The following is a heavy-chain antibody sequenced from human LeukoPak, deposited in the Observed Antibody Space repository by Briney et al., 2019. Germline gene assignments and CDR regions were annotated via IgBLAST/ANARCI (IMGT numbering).Heavy chain of an antibody. J-gene: IGHJ4*02. Sequence: SQTLSLTCTVSGGPISSYYWSWIRQPPGKGLEWIGYIYYTGSTNYNPSLKSRVTISVDTSKNQFSLKLSSVTAADTAVYYCARLADYYDSSGYYRLDYWGQGTLVTVSS. D-gene: IGHD3-22*01. CDR3: ARLADYYDSSGYYRLDY. CDR1: GGPISSYY. V-gene: IGHV4-59*01. CDR2: IYYTGST.